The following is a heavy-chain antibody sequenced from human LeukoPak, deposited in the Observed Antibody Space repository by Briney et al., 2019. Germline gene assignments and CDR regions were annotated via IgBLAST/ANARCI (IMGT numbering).Heavy chain of an antibody. CDR1: GDSVSTYY. CDR2: ISTTGST. V-gene: IGHV4-4*07. CDR3: ARDILMVGATHYFDY. D-gene: IGHD1-26*01. J-gene: IGHJ4*02. Sequence: SETLSLTCTVSGDSVSTYYWSWIRQSAGKGLEWIGHISTTGSTTYNPSLKSRVTVSVDTSKNQFSLKVSSVTAADTAVYYCARDILMVGATHYFDYWGQGTLVTVSS.